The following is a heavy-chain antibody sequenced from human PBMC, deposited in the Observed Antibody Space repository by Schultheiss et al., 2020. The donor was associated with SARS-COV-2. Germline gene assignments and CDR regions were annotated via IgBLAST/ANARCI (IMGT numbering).Heavy chain of an antibody. V-gene: IGHV4-31*03. CDR3: ARRDSSGWYPPDY. CDR1: GGSISSGGYY. D-gene: IGHD6-19*01. J-gene: IGHJ4*02. CDR2: IYHSGST. Sequence: SQTLSLTCTVSGGSISSGGYYWSWIRQHPGKGLEWIGEIYHSGSTNYNPSLKSRVTISVDKSKNQFSLKLSSVTAADTAVYYCARRDSSGWYPPDYWGQGTLVTVSS.